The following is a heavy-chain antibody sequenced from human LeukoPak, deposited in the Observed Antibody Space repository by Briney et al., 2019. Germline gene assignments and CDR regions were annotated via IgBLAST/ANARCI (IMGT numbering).Heavy chain of an antibody. V-gene: IGHV4-34*01. CDR2: INHSGST. D-gene: IGHD3-10*01. J-gene: IGHJ6*03. Sequence: SETLSLTCAVYGGSFSDYYWSWIRQPPGKGLEWIGEINHSGSTNYNPSLKSRVTISVDTSKNQFSLKLSSVTAADTAVYYCARSRPTYYYGSGYYYYYMDVWGKGTTVTVSS. CDR1: GGSFSDYY. CDR3: ARSRPTYYYGSGYYYYYMDV.